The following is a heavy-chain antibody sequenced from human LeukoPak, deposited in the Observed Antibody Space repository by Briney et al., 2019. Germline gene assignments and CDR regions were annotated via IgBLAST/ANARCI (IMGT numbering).Heavy chain of an antibody. D-gene: IGHD2-2*02. CDR2: INHSGST. CDR1: GGSFSGYY. V-gene: IGHV4-34*01. CDR3: ARGIVVVPAAILRVNYYYGMDV. J-gene: IGHJ6*02. Sequence: KPSETLSLTCAVYGGSFSGYYWSWIRQPPGKGLEWIGEINHSGSTNYIPSLKSRVTISVDTSKNQFSLKLSSVTAADTAVYYCARGIVVVPAAILRVNYYYGMDVWGQGTTVTVSS.